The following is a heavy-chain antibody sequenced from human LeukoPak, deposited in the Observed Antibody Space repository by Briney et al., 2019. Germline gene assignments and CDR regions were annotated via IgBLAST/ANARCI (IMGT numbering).Heavy chain of an antibody. J-gene: IGHJ6*04. V-gene: IGHV4-34*01. D-gene: IGHD3-10*01. Sequence: SETLSLTCAVYGGSFSGYYWSWIRQPPGKGLELIWEINNSGSTNYNPYLTSRVTISVDTSKNQFSLKLSSVTPADTAVYYCARGSSGSGSYYNPYGTDVWGKGTTVTVYS. CDR3: ARGSSGSGSYYNPYGTDV. CDR1: GGSFSGYY. CDR2: INNSGST.